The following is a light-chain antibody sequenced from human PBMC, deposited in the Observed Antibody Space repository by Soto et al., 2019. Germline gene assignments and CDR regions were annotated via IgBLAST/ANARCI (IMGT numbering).Light chain of an antibody. V-gene: IGKV3-20*01. CDR2: GAS. CDR3: QQYGSSSWT. J-gene: IGKJ1*01. Sequence: EIVLTQYPCTPSLSPGERATLCCRASQSVSSSYLAWYQQKPGQAPRLLIYGASSRATGIPDRFSGSGSGTDFTLTISRLEPEDFAVYYCQQYGSSSWTFGQGTKV. CDR1: QSVSSSY.